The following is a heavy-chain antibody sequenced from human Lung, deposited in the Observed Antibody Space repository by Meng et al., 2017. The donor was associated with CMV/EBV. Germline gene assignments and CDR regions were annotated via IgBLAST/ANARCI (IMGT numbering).Heavy chain of an antibody. CDR2: IYYSGST. CDR1: GGSISSYY. V-gene: IGHV4-59*01. Sequence: GSLRLSCTVSGGSISSYYWSWIRQPPGKGLEWIGYIYYSGSTNYNPSLKSRVTISVDTSKNQFSLKLSSVTAADTAVYYCARDVMGPTDDWGQGTVVTVSS. J-gene: IGHJ4*02. D-gene: IGHD1-26*01. CDR3: ARDVMGPTDD.